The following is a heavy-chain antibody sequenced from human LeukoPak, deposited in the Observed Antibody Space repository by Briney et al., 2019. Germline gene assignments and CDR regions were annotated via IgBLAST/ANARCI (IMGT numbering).Heavy chain of an antibody. CDR1: GRFFSSYY. D-gene: IGHD2/OR15-2a*01. J-gene: IGHJ2*01. CDR2: INHGGST. V-gene: IGHV4-34*01. Sequence: SETLSLTCAVYGRFFSSYYWGWIRQPPGKGLEWVGEINHGGSTNYYPSLKSRVPISVDPSKNQYSLKLTSVTAADTAVYYCARSRLFSVWYFDLWGRGTLVTVSS. CDR3: ARSRLFSVWYFDL.